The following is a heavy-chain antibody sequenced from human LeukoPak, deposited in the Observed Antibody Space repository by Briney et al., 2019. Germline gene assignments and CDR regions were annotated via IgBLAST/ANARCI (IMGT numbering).Heavy chain of an antibody. V-gene: IGHV4-4*08. CDR2: IYTSGST. J-gene: IGHJ6*02. CDR1: GGSISSYY. CDR3: ARPFSGYCSGGSCHYYYGMDV. Sequence: SETLSLTCTVSGGSISSYYWSWIRQPPGKGLEWIGYIYTSGSTNYNPSLKSRVTISVDTSKNQFSLKLSSVTAADTAVYYCARPFSGYCSGGSCHYYYGMDVWGQGTTVTVSS. D-gene: IGHD2-15*01.